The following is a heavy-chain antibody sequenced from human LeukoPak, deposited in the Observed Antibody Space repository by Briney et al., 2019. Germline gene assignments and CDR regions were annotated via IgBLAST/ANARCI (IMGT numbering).Heavy chain of an antibody. Sequence: GGSLRLSCAASGFTFSSYAMSWVRQAPGKGLEWVSVIYSGGSTYYADSVKGRFTISRDNSKNTLYLQMNSLRAEDTAVYYCARGPDSSGYDDYWGQGTLVTVSS. J-gene: IGHJ4*02. CDR2: IYSGGST. CDR3: ARGPDSSGYDDY. V-gene: IGHV3-66*01. D-gene: IGHD3-22*01. CDR1: GFTFSSYA.